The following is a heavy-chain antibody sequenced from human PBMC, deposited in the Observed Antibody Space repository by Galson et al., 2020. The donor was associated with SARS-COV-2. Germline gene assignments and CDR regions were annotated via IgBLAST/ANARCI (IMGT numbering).Heavy chain of an antibody. CDR2: ISSSGSTI. V-gene: IGHV3-11*01. Sequence: GGSLRLSCAASGFTFSDSYMSWIRQAPGKGLEWVSYISSSGSTIYYADSVKGRCTISRDNAKNSLYLQMNSLRAEDTAVYYCARDKQWLAQCFDYWGQGTLVTVSS. CDR3: ARDKQWLAQCFDY. D-gene: IGHD6-19*01. J-gene: IGHJ4*02. CDR1: GFTFSDSY.